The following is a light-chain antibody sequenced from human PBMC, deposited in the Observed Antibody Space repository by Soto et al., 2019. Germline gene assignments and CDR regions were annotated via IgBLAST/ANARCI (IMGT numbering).Light chain of an antibody. CDR1: QSVAKNY. CDR3: QQYATSPLT. J-gene: IGKJ4*01. V-gene: IGKV3-20*01. Sequence: EIVLTQSPGTLSLSPGERASLSCRASQSVAKNYFAWYQQKPGQALRLLISDASSRATGIPDRFSGSGSGTDFTLTISRLEAEDFAVYFCQQYATSPLTFGGGTKVEIK. CDR2: DAS.